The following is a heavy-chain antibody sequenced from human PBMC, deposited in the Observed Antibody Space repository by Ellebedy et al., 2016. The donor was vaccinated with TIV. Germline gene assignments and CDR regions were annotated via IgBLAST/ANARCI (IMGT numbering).Heavy chain of an antibody. V-gene: IGHV3-23*01. CDR1: GFTFSSYA. J-gene: IGHJ4*02. CDR3: AKGTQWLGRSCFDY. D-gene: IGHD6-19*01. Sequence: PGGSLRLSCAASGFTFSSYAMSWVRQAPGKGLEWVSTITGSGSRTDYADSVKGRFTFSRDNSKNTPYLHMNSLRAEDTAVYHCAKGTQWLGRSCFDYWGQGTLVTVSS. CDR2: ITGSGSRT.